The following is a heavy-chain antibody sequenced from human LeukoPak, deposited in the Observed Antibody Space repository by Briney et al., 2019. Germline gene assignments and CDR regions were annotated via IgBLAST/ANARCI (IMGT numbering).Heavy chain of an antibody. J-gene: IGHJ5*02. CDR1: GFTFSFCA. Sequence: GGSLRLSCAASGFTFSFCAMRWVRQAPGKGLEWVAFIRYDGNNKNYADSVKGRFTVSRDNSRDTLYLQMNSLRAEDTAVYYCTKGDDYGANTRLPKYNWFDPWGQGTLVTVSS. CDR3: TKGDDYGANTRLPKYNWFDP. CDR2: IRYDGNNK. V-gene: IGHV3-30*02. D-gene: IGHD4-23*01.